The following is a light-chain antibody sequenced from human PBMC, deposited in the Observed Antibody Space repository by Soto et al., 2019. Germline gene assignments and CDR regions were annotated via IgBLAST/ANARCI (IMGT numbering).Light chain of an antibody. V-gene: IGKV3-20*01. CDR3: QHYNNWLGT. Sequence: EIVLTQSPGTLSLSPGDRATLSCRASQSISNNHLAWYQQKPGQAPRLIIYGAFSRATGIPDRFSGSGSGTDFTLTISSLEPEDFAVYYCQHYNNWLGTFGGGTKVDIK. J-gene: IGKJ4*01. CDR1: QSISNNH. CDR2: GAF.